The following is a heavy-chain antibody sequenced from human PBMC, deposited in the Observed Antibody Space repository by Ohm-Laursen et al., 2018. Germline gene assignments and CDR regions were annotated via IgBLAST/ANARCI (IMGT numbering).Heavy chain of an antibody. D-gene: IGHD2-15*01. CDR3: AKSVVAATISYYYYYGMDV. CDR1: GFTFSSYA. V-gene: IGHV3-23*01. J-gene: IGHJ6*02. Sequence: SLRLSRAASGFTFSSYAMSWVRQAPGKGLEWVSAISGSGGSTYYADSVKGRFTISRDNSKNTLYLQMNSLRAEDTAVYYCAKSVVAATISYYYYYGMDVWGQGTTVTVSS. CDR2: ISGSGGST.